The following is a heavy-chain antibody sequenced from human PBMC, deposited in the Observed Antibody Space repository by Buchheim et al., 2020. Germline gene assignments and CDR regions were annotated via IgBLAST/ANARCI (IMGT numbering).Heavy chain of an antibody. J-gene: IGHJ4*02. V-gene: IGHV4-34*01. D-gene: IGHD3-3*01. CDR3: AARYDFWSGYYTGYFDY. CDR1: GGSFSGYY. Sequence: QVQLQQWGAGLLKPSETLSLTCAVYGGSFSGYYWSWIRQPPGKGLEWIGEINHSGSTNYNPSLKSRVTISVDTSKNQFSLKLSSVTAADTAVYYCAARYDFWSGYYTGYFDYWGQGTL. CDR2: INHSGST.